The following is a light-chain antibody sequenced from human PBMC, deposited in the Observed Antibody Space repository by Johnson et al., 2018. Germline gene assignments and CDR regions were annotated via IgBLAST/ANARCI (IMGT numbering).Light chain of an antibody. Sequence: QSVLTQPPSVSAAPGQKVTISCSGSSSNIGNNYVSWYQQLPGTAPKLLIYENNKRPSGIPDRFSGSKSGTSATLGITGLPTGDEADYYCGTWDSSLSACNVFGTGSKVTVL. CDR1: SSNIGNNY. CDR2: ENN. J-gene: IGLJ1*01. V-gene: IGLV1-51*02. CDR3: GTWDSSLSACNV.